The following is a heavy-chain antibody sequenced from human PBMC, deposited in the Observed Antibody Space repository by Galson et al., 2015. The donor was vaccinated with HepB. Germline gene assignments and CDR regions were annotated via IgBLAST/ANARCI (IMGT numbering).Heavy chain of an antibody. CDR3: ARGRGCSSTSCYRYYYSMAG. CDR2: INHSGST. Sequence: SETLSLTCAVYGGSFSGYYWSWIRQPPGKGLEWIGEINHSGSTNYNPSLKSRVTISVDTSKNQFSLKLSSVTAADTAVYYCARGRGCSSTSCYRYYYSMAGWGKGTSGT. J-gene: IGHJ6*03. CDR1: GGSFSGYY. D-gene: IGHD2-2*02. V-gene: IGHV4-34*01.